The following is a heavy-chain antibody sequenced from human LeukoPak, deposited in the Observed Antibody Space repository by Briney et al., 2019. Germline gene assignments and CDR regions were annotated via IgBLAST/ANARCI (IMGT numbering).Heavy chain of an antibody. CDR3: ANRPRGNYLGPFDY. J-gene: IGHJ4*02. Sequence: GRSLRLSCAASGFTFSSYAMSWVRQAPGKGLEWVAGISGSGGSTYYADFVKGRFTISRDNSKNRLYLQMNSLRAEDTAVYYCANRPRGNYLGPFDYWGQGTLVTVSS. CDR2: ISGSGGST. V-gene: IGHV3-23*01. CDR1: GFTFSSYA. D-gene: IGHD3-10*01.